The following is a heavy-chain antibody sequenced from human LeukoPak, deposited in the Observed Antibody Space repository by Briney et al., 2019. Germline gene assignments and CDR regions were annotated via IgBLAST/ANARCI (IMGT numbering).Heavy chain of an antibody. Sequence: ASVKVSCKASGYTFTGYYMHWVRPAPGQGLEWMGWINPNSGGTNYAQKFQGRVTMTRDTSISTAYMELSRLRSDDTAVYYCARIAPKGGSYYRFDYWGQGTLVTVSS. CDR2: INPNSGGT. V-gene: IGHV1-2*02. J-gene: IGHJ4*02. D-gene: IGHD1-26*01. CDR1: GYTFTGYY. CDR3: ARIAPKGGSYYRFDY.